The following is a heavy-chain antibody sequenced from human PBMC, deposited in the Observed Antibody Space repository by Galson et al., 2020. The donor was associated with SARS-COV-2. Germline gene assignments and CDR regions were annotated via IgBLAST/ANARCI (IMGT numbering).Heavy chain of an antibody. CDR3: ARIGTAMASYYYYMDV. J-gene: IGHJ6*03. CDR1: GGSISSYY. CDR2: IYYSGST. D-gene: IGHD5-18*01. V-gene: IGHV4-59*08. Sequence: SETLSLTCTVSGGSISSYYWSWIRQPPGKGLEWIGYIYYSGSTNYNPSLKSRVTISVDTSKNQFSLKLSSVTAADTAVYYCARIGTAMASYYYYMDVWGKGTTVTVSS.